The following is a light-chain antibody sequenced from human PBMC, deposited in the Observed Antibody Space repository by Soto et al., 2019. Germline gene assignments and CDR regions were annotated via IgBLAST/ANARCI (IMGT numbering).Light chain of an antibody. Sequence: DIQMTQSPSYLSASFGDRVTLTCRASQNIDTYLNWYQQKPGTAPKLLMYAASSLHSGVPSRFSGSGSGTDFTLTISSLQPEDFATYYCQQCHTTPYTFGQGTKLEI. CDR1: QNIDTY. J-gene: IGKJ2*01. V-gene: IGKV1-39*01. CDR2: AAS. CDR3: QQCHTTPYT.